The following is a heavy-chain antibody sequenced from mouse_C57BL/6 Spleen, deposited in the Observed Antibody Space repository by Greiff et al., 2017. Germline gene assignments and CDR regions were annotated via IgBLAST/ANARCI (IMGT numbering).Heavy chain of an antibody. CDR3: AKGDEDY. J-gene: IGHJ2*01. CDR2: T. V-gene: IGHV1-82*01. D-gene: IGHD3-3*01. Sequence: TNYNGKFKGKATLTADKSSSTAYMQLSSLTSEDSAVYFCAKGDEDYWGQGTTLTVSS.